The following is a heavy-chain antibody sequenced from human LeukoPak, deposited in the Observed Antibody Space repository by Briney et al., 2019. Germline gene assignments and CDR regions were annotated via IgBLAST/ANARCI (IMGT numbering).Heavy chain of an antibody. CDR1: GFTFTSSA. Sequence: GASVKVSCKASGFTFTSSAVQRVRQARGQRLEWIGWIVVGSGNTNYAQKFQERVTITRDMSTSTAYMELSSLRSEDTAVYYCAAPTVTTDDAFDIWGQGTMVTVSS. D-gene: IGHD4-17*01. CDR3: AAPTVTTDDAFDI. CDR2: IVVGSGNT. J-gene: IGHJ3*02. V-gene: IGHV1-58*01.